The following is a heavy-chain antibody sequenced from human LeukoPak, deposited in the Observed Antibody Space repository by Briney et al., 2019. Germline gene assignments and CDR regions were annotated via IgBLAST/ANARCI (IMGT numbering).Heavy chain of an antibody. D-gene: IGHD3-22*01. CDR3: ARGPESGYYPLPFDY. CDR2: ISATGGTI. CDR1: GFTFSSNG. J-gene: IGHJ4*02. Sequence: GGSLRLSCAASGFTFSSNGMNWVRQAPGKGLEWVSYISATGGTIYYADSVKGRFTISRDNAKNSLYLQMNSLRAEDTAVYYCARGPESGYYPLPFDYWGQGTLVTVSS. V-gene: IGHV3-48*04.